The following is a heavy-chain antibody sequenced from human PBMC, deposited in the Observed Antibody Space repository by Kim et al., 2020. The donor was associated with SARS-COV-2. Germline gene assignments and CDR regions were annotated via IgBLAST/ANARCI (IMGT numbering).Heavy chain of an antibody. CDR1: GFTFSSYA. Sequence: GGSLRLSCAASGFTFSSYAMSWVRQAPGKGLEWVSAISGSGGSTYYADSVKGRFTISRDNSKNTLYLQMNSLRAEDTAVYYCAKDPGSSSWSRGNWFDPWGQGTLVTVSS. CDR2: ISGSGGST. CDR3: AKDPGSSSWSRGNWFDP. J-gene: IGHJ5*02. V-gene: IGHV3-23*01. D-gene: IGHD6-13*01.